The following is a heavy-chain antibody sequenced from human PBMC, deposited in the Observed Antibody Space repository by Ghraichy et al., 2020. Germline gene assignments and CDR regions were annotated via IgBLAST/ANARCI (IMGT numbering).Heavy chain of an antibody. CDR2: IWNDGSNI. V-gene: IGHV3-33*08. D-gene: IGHD3-10*01. J-gene: IGHJ6*02. CDR1: GFDFNQYA. CDR3: AREFRPIIMGVLITAGMDV. Sequence: GGSLRLSCTGSGFDFNQYAMHWVRQTPGKGLEWLAAIWNDGSNINYGDSVKGRFSVSRDNSRSTLFLEMSSVRAEDTAVYYCAREFRPIIMGVLITAGMDVWGQGTTVSVSS.